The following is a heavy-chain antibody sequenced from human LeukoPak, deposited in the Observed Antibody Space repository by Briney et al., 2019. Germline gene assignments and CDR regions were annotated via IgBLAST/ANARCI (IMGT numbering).Heavy chain of an antibody. CDR1: GFTFNSYV. J-gene: IGHJ3*02. D-gene: IGHD3-10*01. CDR3: AKDRQYYYSSGDQFRFALDI. CDR2: ISAADDST. Sequence: GGSLRLSCVASGFTFNSYVMSWVRQAPGKGLEWVSSISAADDSTYYADSVKGRFTISRDNSKNTLYLQMNSLRAEDTAVYYCAKDRQYYYSSGDQFRFALDIWGQGTMVTVSS. V-gene: IGHV3-23*01.